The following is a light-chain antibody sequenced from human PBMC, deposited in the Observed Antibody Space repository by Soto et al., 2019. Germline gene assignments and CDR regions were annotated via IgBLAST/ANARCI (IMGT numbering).Light chain of an antibody. CDR2: AAT. J-gene: IGKJ3*01. CDR1: QTISRS. Sequence: DIQMTQSPASLSASLGDKVTIACRTSQTISRSLNWYHHRPGKAPRLLVYAATTLQSGVPSRFSGSGSGTDFNLTISSLQPEDSATYYCQQSFSIPFTFGPGTKVDIK. V-gene: IGKV1-39*01. CDR3: QQSFSIPFT.